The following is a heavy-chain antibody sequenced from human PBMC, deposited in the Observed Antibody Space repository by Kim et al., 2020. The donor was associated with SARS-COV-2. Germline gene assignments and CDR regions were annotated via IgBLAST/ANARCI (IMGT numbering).Heavy chain of an antibody. D-gene: IGHD1-26*01. V-gene: IGHV3-48*02. J-gene: IGHJ6*03. Sequence: SVQGRFTISRDNAKNSVYLQMKSLRDEDTAVYYCARDGGIYSNTYYDMDVWGKGTTVTVSS. CDR3: ARDGGIYSNTYYDMDV.